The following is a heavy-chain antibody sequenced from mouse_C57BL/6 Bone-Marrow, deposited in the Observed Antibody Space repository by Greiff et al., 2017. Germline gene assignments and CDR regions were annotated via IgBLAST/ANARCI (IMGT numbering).Heavy chain of an antibody. CDR2: INSDGGST. D-gene: IGHD2-2*01. Sequence: DVKLVESGGGLVQPGESLKLSCESNEYEFPSHDMSWVRKTPEKRLELVAAINSDGGSTYYPDTMEGRFIISRDNTKKTQYLQMSSLRSEDTALYYCARQSSLLWLRQRFAYWGQGTLVTVSA. V-gene: IGHV5-2*01. J-gene: IGHJ3*01. CDR1: EYEFPSHD. CDR3: ARQSSLLWLRQRFAY.